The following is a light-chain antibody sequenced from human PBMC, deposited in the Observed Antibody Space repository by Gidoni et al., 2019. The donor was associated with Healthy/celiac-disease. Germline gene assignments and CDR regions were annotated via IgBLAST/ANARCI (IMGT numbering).Light chain of an antibody. CDR2: DDS. CDR1: NLGSKS. Sequence: SYVLTQPPPVSVAPGQTARITCGGNNLGSKSVHWYQQKPGQAPVLVVYDDSDRPSGNPERFTGSNTGNTATLTISRVEAGDEADYYCQVWDSSSDRVVFGGGTKLTVL. CDR3: QVWDSSSDRVV. J-gene: IGLJ2*01. V-gene: IGLV3-21*02.